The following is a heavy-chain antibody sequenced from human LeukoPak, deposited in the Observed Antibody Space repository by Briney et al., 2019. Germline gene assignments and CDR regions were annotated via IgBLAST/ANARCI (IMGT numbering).Heavy chain of an antibody. CDR1: GGTFSSYA. CDR2: IIPIFGTA. J-gene: IGHJ3*02. Sequence: SVKVFCKASGGTFSSYAISWVRQAPGQGLEWMGGIIPIFGTANYAQKFQGRVTITTDESTSTAYMGLSRLRSEDTAVYYCARASYSSGYYHDAFDIWGQGTMVTVSS. D-gene: IGHD3-22*01. V-gene: IGHV1-69*05. CDR3: ARASYSSGYYHDAFDI.